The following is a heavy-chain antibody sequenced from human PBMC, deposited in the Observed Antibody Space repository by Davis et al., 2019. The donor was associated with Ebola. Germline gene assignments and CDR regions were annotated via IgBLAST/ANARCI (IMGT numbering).Heavy chain of an antibody. Sequence: GGSLRLSCAASGFTFSSYAMHWVRQAPGKGLEWVAVISYDGSNKYYADSVKGRFTISRDNSKNTLYLQMNSLRAEDTAVYYCASGYSSGWYGFRNYYYYGMDVWGKGTTVTVSS. V-gene: IGHV3-30-3*01. D-gene: IGHD6-19*01. CDR1: GFTFSSYA. CDR3: ASGYSSGWYGFRNYYYYGMDV. CDR2: ISYDGSNK. J-gene: IGHJ6*04.